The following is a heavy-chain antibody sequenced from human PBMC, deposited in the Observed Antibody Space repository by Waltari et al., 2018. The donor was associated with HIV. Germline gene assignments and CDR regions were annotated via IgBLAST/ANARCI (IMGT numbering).Heavy chain of an antibody. D-gene: IGHD4-4*01. CDR2: IYYSGST. Sequence: QLQLQESGPGLVKPSETLSLTCTVSGGSISSSSYYWGWIRQPPGKGLEWIGSIYYSGSTYYNPSLKSRVTISVDTSKNQFSLKLSSVTAADTAVYFCARHDYSKHPGYFRHWGQGTLVTVSS. J-gene: IGHJ1*01. CDR3: ARHDYSKHPGYFRH. V-gene: IGHV4-39*01. CDR1: GGSISSSSYY.